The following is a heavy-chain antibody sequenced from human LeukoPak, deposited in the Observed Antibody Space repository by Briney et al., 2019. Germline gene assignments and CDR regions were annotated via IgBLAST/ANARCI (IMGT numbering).Heavy chain of an antibody. CDR2: IYTSGST. CDR1: GGSISSYY. D-gene: IGHD1-26*01. Sequence: SETLSLTCTVSGGSISSYYWSWIRQPAGKGLEWIGRIYTSGSTNYNPSLRSRVTMSVDTSKNQFSLKLSSVTAADTAVYYCARDGRWAFTWEHLQYYYMDVWGKGTTVTVSS. J-gene: IGHJ6*03. V-gene: IGHV4-4*07. CDR3: ARDGRWAFTWEHLQYYYMDV.